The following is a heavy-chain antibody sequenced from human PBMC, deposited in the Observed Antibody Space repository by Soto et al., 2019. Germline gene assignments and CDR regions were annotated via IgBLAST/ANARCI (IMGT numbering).Heavy chain of an antibody. CDR3: ARDPAYCGGDCYPQFDY. V-gene: IGHV1-18*01. CDR1: GYTFTSYG. Sequence: ASVKVSCKASGYTFTSYGISWVRQAPGQGFEWMGWISAYNGNTNYAQKLQGRVTMTTDTSTSTAYMELRSLRSDDTAVYYCARDPAYCGGDCYPQFDYWGQGTLVTVSS. J-gene: IGHJ4*02. CDR2: ISAYNGNT. D-gene: IGHD2-21*01.